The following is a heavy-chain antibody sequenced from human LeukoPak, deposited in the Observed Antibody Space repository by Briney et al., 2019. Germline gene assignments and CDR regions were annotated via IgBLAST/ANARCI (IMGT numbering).Heavy chain of an antibody. V-gene: IGHV3-23*01. J-gene: IGHJ5*02. Sequence: PGGSLRLSCAASGFTFSSYAMSWVRQAPVKGLEWVSAISGSGGSTYYADSVKGRFTISRDNSKNTLYLQMNSLRAEDTAVYYCAKDYYDFWSGYPTRGWFDPWGQGTLVTVSS. CDR3: AKDYYDFWSGYPTRGWFDP. CDR1: GFTFSSYA. D-gene: IGHD3-3*01. CDR2: ISGSGGST.